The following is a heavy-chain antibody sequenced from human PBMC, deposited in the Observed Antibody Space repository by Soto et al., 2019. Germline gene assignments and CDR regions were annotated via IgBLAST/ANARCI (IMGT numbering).Heavy chain of an antibody. D-gene: IGHD2-15*01. CDR1: GGSISSSSYY. CDR3: ARDRISSTQYNWFDP. J-gene: IGHJ5*02. V-gene: IGHV4-39*07. CDR2: IYYSGST. Sequence: SETLSLTCTVSGGSISSSSYYWGWIRQPPGKGLEWIGSIYYSGSTYYNPSLKSRVTISVDTSKNQFSLKLSSLRSEDTAVYYCARDRISSTQYNWFDPWGQGTLVTVSS.